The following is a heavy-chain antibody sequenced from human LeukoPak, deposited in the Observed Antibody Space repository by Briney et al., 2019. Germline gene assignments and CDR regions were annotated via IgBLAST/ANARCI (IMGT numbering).Heavy chain of an antibody. J-gene: IGHJ4*02. V-gene: IGHV3-33*01. D-gene: IGHD6-13*01. CDR2: IWYDGSNK. CDR1: GFTFSSYG. Sequence: PGGSLRLSCAASGFTFSSYGMHWVRQAPGKGLEWVAVIWYDGSNKYYADSVKGRFTISRDNSKNTLYLQMNSLRAEDTAVYYCARDPRLTAAAAPFDYWGQGTLVTVSS. CDR3: ARDPRLTAAAAPFDY.